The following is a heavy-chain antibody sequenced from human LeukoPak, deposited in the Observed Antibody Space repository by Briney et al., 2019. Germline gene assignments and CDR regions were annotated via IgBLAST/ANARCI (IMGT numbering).Heavy chain of an antibody. CDR3: ATFLAVTLDY. CDR2: ISGSGSTK. CDR1: GFTFRSHE. V-gene: IGHV3-48*03. Sequence: GGSLRLSCAASGFTFRSHEMNWVRQAPGKGLEWVSYISGSGSTKYYADSVKGRFTISRDNAKNSLYLQMNSLRAEDTAVYYCATFLAVTLDYWGRGTRVTVSS. D-gene: IGHD6-19*01. J-gene: IGHJ4*02.